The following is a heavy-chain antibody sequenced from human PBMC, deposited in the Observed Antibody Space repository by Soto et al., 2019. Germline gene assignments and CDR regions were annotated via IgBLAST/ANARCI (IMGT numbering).Heavy chain of an antibody. J-gene: IGHJ6*03. CDR3: TRDRLAVGHIYYMDV. CDR1: GYTFTSYD. CDR2: MNTNSDHT. V-gene: IGHV1-8*01. Sequence: QVQLVQSGAEVKKPGASVQVSCKTSGYTFTSYDINWVRQAPGQGLEWVGWMNTNSDHTRSAQKFPGTLVVTRDTAMRAVYITMCNLTPDDSAVCYCTRDRLAVGHIYYMDVWGQVTMVAVSS. D-gene: IGHD2-15*01.